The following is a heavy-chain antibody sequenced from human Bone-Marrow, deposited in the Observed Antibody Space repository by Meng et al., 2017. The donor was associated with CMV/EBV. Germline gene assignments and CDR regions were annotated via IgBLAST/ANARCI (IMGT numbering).Heavy chain of an antibody. CDR2: IRSDGSDK. CDR1: GFTFSSYE. CDR3: AKDKGLRFLEWFSV. J-gene: IGHJ4*02. D-gene: IGHD3-3*01. V-gene: IGHV3-30*02. Sequence: GGSLRLSCAASGFTFSSYEMNWVRQAPGKGLEWVAFIRSDGSDKYYADSVKGRFTISRDNSKNTLYLQMNSLRAEDTAVYYCAKDKGLRFLEWFSVRGQKTMVTVSS.